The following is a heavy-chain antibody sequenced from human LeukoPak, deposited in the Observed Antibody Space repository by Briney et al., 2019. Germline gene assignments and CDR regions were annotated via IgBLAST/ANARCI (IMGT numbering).Heavy chain of an antibody. D-gene: IGHD2-2*01. Sequence: PSETLSLTCAVYGGSFSGYYWSWIRQPPGKGLEWIGEINHSGSTNYNPSLKSRVTISVDTSKNQFSLKLSSVTAADTAMYYCARYLAWSASWRHYFDFWGQGTLVTVSS. CDR2: INHSGST. V-gene: IGHV4-34*01. J-gene: IGHJ4*02. CDR1: GGSFSGYY. CDR3: ARYLAWSASWRHYFDF.